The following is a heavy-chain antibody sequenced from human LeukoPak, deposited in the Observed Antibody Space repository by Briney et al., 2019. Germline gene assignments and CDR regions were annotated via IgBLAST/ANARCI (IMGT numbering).Heavy chain of an antibody. V-gene: IGHV3-33*01. Sequence: PGRSLRLSCAASGFTFGSYGMHWVRQAPGKGLEWVAVIWYDGSNKYYADSVKGRFTISRDNSKNTLYLQMNSLRAEDTAVYYCARDSSGAYFDYWGQGTLVTVSS. CDR1: GFTFGSYG. CDR2: IWYDGSNK. J-gene: IGHJ4*02. CDR3: ARDSSGAYFDY. D-gene: IGHD6-19*01.